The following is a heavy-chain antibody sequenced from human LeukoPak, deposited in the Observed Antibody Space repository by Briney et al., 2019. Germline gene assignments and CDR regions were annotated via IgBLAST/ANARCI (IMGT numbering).Heavy chain of an antibody. Sequence: SETLSLTCAVSGGSISSGGYSWSWIRQPPGKGLEWIGYIYHSGSTYYNPSLKSRVTISVDRSKNQFSLKLSSVTAADTAVYYCARGVKDWFDPWGQGTLVTVSS. J-gene: IGHJ5*02. V-gene: IGHV4-30-2*01. CDR1: GGSISSGGYS. D-gene: IGHD3-10*01. CDR2: IYHSGST. CDR3: ARGVKDWFDP.